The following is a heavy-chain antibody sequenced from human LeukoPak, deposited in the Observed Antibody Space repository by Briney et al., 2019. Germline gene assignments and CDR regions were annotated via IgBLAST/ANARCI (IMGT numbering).Heavy chain of an antibody. Sequence: GGSLRLSCAASGFTLSSYWMSWVRQAPGKGLEWVANLKQDGSEKYYVDSVKGRFTISRDNAKNSLYLQMNSLRAEDTAVYYCARIPYYDSSGTLSPYYFDYWGQGTLVTVSS. CDR3: ARIPYYDSSGTLSPYYFDY. CDR2: LKQDGSEK. CDR1: GFTLSSYW. V-gene: IGHV3-7*01. D-gene: IGHD3-22*01. J-gene: IGHJ4*02.